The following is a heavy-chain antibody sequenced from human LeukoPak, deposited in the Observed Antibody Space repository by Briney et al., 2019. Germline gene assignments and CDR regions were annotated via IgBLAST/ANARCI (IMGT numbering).Heavy chain of an antibody. CDR1: GYSFTTYW. CDR3: ARSHYDSSGHFDY. Sequence: KISCKTSGYSFTTYWIGWVRQMPGKGLEWMGIIYPIDSDTKYSPSFQGQVTISADKSISTAYLQWSSLKASDTAMYYCARSHYDSSGHFDYWGQGTLVTVSS. CDR2: IYPIDSDT. J-gene: IGHJ4*02. V-gene: IGHV5-51*01. D-gene: IGHD3-22*01.